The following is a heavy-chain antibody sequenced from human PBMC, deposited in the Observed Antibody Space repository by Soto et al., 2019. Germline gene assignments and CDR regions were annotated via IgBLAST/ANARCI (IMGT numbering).Heavy chain of an antibody. CDR1: GGSFSGYY. J-gene: IGHJ5*02. CDR3: ARSVFP. Sequence: PSETLSLTCAVYGGSFSGYYWSWIRQPPGKGLECIGSVYCSGRTYYNPSLKSRVTISVDTSKNQFSLKLSSVTAADTAVYYCARSVFPWGQGTLVTVSS. V-gene: IGHV4-34*01. CDR2: VYCSGRT.